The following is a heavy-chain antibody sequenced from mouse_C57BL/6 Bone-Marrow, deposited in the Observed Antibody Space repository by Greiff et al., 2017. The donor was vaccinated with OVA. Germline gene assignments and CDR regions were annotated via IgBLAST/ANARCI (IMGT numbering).Heavy chain of an antibody. CDR2: IRNKANGYTT. J-gene: IGHJ3*01. V-gene: IGHV7-3*01. CDR3: ARYGPAWFAY. Sequence: EVQLMESGGGLVQPGGSLSLSCAASGFTFTDYYMSWVRQPPGKALEWLGFIRNKANGYTTEYSASVKGRFTISRDNSQSILYLQMNALRAEDSATYYCARYGPAWFAYWGQGTLVTVSA. CDR1: GFTFTDYY.